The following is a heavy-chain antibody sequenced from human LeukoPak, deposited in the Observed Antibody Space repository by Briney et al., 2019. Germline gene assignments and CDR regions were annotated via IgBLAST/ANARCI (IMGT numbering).Heavy chain of an antibody. V-gene: IGHV4-34*01. CDR1: GGSFSGYY. D-gene: IGHD3-10*01. CDR2: INHSGST. J-gene: IGHJ6*03. CDR3: ARGLGTMGYYYYYMDV. Sequence: SETLSLTCAVYGGSFSGYYWSWIRQPPGKGLEWIGEINHSGSTNCNPSLKSRVTISVDASKNQFSLKLSSVTAADTAVYYCARGLGTMGYYYYYMDVWGKGTTVTVSS.